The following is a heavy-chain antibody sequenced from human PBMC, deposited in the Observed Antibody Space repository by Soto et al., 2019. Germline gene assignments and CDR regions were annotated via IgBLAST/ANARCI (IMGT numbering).Heavy chain of an antibody. CDR2: IYWDDDK. Sequence: QITLKESGPTLVKPTQTLTLTCTFSGFSLSTSGVGVGWIRQPPGKALEWLALIYWDDDKRYSPSLKSRLTITKATSKNQVVLTMTNMDPVDTATYYCARLYSSSSTNWFDPWGQGTLVTVSS. CDR3: ARLYSSSSTNWFDP. J-gene: IGHJ5*02. D-gene: IGHD6-6*01. CDR1: GFSLSTSGVG. V-gene: IGHV2-5*02.